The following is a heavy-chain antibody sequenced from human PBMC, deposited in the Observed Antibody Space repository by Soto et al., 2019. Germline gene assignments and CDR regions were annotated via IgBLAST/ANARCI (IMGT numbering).Heavy chain of an antibody. V-gene: IGHV1-46*03. CDR3: ARDSEPNDAFDI. CDR1: GYTFTSYY. Sequence: ASLKVSCKASGYTFTSYYMHWVRQAPGQGLEWMGIINPSGGSTSYAQKFQGRVTMTRDTSTGTVYMELSSLRSEDTAVYYCARDSEPNDAFDIWGQGTMVTVSS. CDR2: INPSGGST. J-gene: IGHJ3*02.